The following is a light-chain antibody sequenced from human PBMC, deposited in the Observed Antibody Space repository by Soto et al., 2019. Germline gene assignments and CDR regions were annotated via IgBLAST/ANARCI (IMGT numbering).Light chain of an antibody. V-gene: IGKV1-27*01. Sequence: DIQMTQSPSSLSASVGDRVTITCRASQGIGIYLAWYQQKPGKVPKLLIYAASTCQSGVTSRFSGSRSGTEYPLTISSLQPEEGASYYCQKYHSPPRTCGQGTKVEI. J-gene: IGKJ1*01. CDR1: QGIGIY. CDR2: AAS. CDR3: QKYHSPPRT.